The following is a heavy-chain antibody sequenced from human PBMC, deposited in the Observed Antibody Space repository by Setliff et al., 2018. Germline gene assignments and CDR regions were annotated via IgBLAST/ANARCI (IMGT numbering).Heavy chain of an antibody. Sequence: PGASLKISCQGSGYSFTNYWIGWVRQMPGKGLECMGIIYPGNSNTRYSPPFQGQVTISADKAINTAYLQWNSLQASDTAMYYCAREHVSGHSEYWGQGTLVTVSS. D-gene: IGHD1-26*01. CDR1: GYSFTNYW. V-gene: IGHV5-51*01. CDR2: IYPGNSNT. J-gene: IGHJ4*02. CDR3: AREHVSGHSEY.